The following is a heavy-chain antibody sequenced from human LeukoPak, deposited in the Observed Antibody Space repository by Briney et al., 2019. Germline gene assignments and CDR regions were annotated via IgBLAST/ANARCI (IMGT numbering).Heavy chain of an antibody. V-gene: IGHV3-30*18. CDR3: AKSRPAGPGGYFDI. J-gene: IGHJ4*02. CDR2: LSYDGSNK. CDR1: GFTFSNYG. Sequence: GGSLRLSCAAYGFTFSNYGMHWDRQAPGKELEWVAVLSYDGSNKYYADSVKGRFTISRDNSKDTLYLQMNSLRADDTAVYYCAKSRPAGPGGYFDIRGQGALVTVSS. D-gene: IGHD3-16*01.